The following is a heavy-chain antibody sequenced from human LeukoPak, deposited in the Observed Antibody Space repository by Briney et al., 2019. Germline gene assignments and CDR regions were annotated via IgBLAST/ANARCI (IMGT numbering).Heavy chain of an antibody. Sequence: PSGTLSLTCTVSGASVSRNWWSWVRQPPGKGLEWIGEINHSGSTNYNPSLKSRVTISVDTSKNQFSLKLSSVTAADTAVYYCAREAPFDYWGQGTLVTVSS. V-gene: IGHV4-4*02. CDR2: INHSGST. J-gene: IGHJ4*02. CDR1: GASVSRNW. CDR3: AREAPFDY.